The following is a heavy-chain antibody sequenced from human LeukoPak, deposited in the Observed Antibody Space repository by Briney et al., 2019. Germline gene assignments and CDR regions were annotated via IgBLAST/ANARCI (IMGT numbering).Heavy chain of an antibody. CDR2: IYPGDSDT. Sequence: PGESLKISCKGSGYSFTSYWIGWVRQMPGKGLEWMGIIYPGDSDTRYSPSFQGQVTISADKSISTAYLQWSSLKASDTAMYYCARPPRDSSSWFDAFDIWGQGTMVTVSS. V-gene: IGHV5-51*01. D-gene: IGHD6-13*01. J-gene: IGHJ3*02. CDR3: ARPPRDSSSWFDAFDI. CDR1: GYSFTSYW.